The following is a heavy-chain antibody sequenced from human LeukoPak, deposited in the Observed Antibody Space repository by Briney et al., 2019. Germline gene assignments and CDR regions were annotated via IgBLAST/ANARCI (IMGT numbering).Heavy chain of an antibody. D-gene: IGHD3-9*01. Sequence: PSETLSLTCAVYGGSFSGYYWSWIRQPPGKGLEWIGEINHSGSTNYNPSLKSRVTISVDTSKNQFSLKLSSVTAADTAVYYCARGPGIPGYYSFDYWGQGTLVTVSS. V-gene: IGHV4-34*01. CDR3: ARGPGIPGYYSFDY. CDR1: GGSFSGYY. CDR2: INHSGST. J-gene: IGHJ4*02.